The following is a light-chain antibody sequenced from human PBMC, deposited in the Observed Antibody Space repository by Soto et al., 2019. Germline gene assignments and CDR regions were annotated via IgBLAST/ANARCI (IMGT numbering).Light chain of an antibody. V-gene: IGLV2-11*01. CDR3: CSSGGIFCV. CDR1: SSDVGAYNY. J-gene: IGLJ1*01. Sequence: QSVLTQPRSVSGSPGQSVTISCTGTSSDVGAYNYVSWYQKYPGKAPKLIIYDVTKRPSGVPERFSGSKSGNTASLTISGLQAEDEADYFCCSSGGIFCVFGFGTKVIFL. CDR2: DVT.